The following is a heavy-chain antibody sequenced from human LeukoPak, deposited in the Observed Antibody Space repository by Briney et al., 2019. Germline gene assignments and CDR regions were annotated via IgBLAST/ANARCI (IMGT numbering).Heavy chain of an antibody. CDR1: GFTFSSYE. CDR3: AKSVYDSSGYYPIFDS. D-gene: IGHD3-22*01. J-gene: IGHJ4*02. CDR2: ISSSAATT. Sequence: PGGSLRLSCAASGFTFSSYEMNWVRQAPGKGLEWVSYISSSAATTYYADSVKGRFTISRDNAKNSLYLQMNSLRAEDTAVYYCAKSVYDSSGYYPIFDSWGQGTLVTVSS. V-gene: IGHV3-48*03.